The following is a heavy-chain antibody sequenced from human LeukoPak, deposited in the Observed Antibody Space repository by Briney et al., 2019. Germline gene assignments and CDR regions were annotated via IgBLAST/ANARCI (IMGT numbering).Heavy chain of an antibody. Sequence: GRSLRLSCAASGFTFSSYGMHWVRQAPGKGLEWVAVISYDGSNKYYTDSVKGRFTISRDNSKNTLYLQMNSLRAEDTAVYYCAKDRVGSYADLDYWGQGTLVTVSS. CDR2: ISYDGSNK. V-gene: IGHV3-30*18. CDR3: AKDRVGSYADLDY. J-gene: IGHJ4*02. D-gene: IGHD2-15*01. CDR1: GFTFSSYG.